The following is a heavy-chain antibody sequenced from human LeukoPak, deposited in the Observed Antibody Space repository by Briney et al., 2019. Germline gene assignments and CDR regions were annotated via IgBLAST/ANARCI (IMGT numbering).Heavy chain of an antibody. CDR2: INHSGST. CDR1: GGSFSGYY. J-gene: IGHJ4*02. Sequence: KPSETLSLTCAVYGGSFSGYYWSWIRQPPGKGLEWIGEINHSGSTNYNPSLKSRVTISVDTSKNQFSLKLSSVTAVDTAVYYCARGSRYFDWLSCDYWGQGTLVTVSS. V-gene: IGHV4-34*01. D-gene: IGHD3-9*01. CDR3: ARGSRYFDWLSCDY.